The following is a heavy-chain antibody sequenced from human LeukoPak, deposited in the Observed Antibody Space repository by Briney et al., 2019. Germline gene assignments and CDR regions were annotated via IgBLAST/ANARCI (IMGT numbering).Heavy chain of an antibody. D-gene: IGHD2-2*01. CDR1: GGSISSYY. V-gene: IGHV4-59*12. Sequence: PSETLSLTCTVSGGSISSYYWSWIRQPPGKGLEWIGYIYYSGSTNYNPSLKSRVTISVDKSKNQFSLKLSSVTAADTAVYYCARDLPYCSSTSCYDWFDPWGQGTLVTVSS. J-gene: IGHJ5*02. CDR3: ARDLPYCSSTSCYDWFDP. CDR2: IYYSGST.